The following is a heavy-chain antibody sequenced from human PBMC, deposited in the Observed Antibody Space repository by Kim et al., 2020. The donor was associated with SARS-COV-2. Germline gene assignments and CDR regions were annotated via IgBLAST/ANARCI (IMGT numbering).Heavy chain of an antibody. CDR3: ARLDDWDFPLDY. V-gene: IGHV5-51*01. J-gene: IGHJ4*02. D-gene: IGHD3-9*01. Sequence: YSPSFEGQITISAETSIDTAYLQWSSLKASDTAMYYCARLDDWDFPLDYWGQGTLVTVSS.